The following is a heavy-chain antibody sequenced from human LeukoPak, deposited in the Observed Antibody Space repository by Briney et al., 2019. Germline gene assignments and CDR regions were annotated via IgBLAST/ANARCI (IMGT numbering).Heavy chain of an antibody. CDR3: ADLYSGFDY. Sequence: PSETLSLTCTVSGGSISSSSYYWSWIRQPPGKGLEWIGSIYYSGSTYYNPSLKSRVTISVDTSKNQLSLKLSSVTAADTAVYYCADLYSGFDYWGQGTLVTVSS. V-gene: IGHV4-39*01. CDR2: IYYSGST. CDR1: GGSISSSSYY. J-gene: IGHJ4*02. D-gene: IGHD1-26*01.